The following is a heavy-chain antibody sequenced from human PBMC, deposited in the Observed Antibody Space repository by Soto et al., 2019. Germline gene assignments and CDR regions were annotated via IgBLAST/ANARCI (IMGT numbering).Heavy chain of an antibody. J-gene: IGHJ5*01. CDR2: ITNSGST. Sequence: LACAGSCGWCSESYWIWIRQSPEKGLEWIGEITNSGSTYYNPSLKSRVTISGDTSKNQFSLEVRSVTAADTAVYFCARGRTAIATRWFDSWGQGTLVTVSS. V-gene: IGHV4-34*01. D-gene: IGHD1-1*01. CDR3: ARGRTAIATRWFDS. CDR1: CGWCSESY.